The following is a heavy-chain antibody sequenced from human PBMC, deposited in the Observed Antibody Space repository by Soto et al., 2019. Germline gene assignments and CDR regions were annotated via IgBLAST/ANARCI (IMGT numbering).Heavy chain of an antibody. Sequence: GGSLRLSCAASGFTFSSYAMSWVRQAPGKGLEWVSAISGSGGSTYYADSVKGRFTISRGNSKNTLYLQMNSLRAEDTAVYYCAKVIRKHIVVPNWFDPWGQGTLVTVSS. CDR3: AKVIRKHIVVPNWFDP. CDR2: ISGSGGST. CDR1: GFTFSSYA. J-gene: IGHJ5*02. D-gene: IGHD2-21*01. V-gene: IGHV3-23*01.